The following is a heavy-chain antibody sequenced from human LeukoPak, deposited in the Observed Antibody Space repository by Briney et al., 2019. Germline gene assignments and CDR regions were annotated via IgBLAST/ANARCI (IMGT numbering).Heavy chain of an antibody. CDR2: ISAYNGDT. V-gene: IGHV1-18*01. CDR3: ARDLGGNLTEDWFDP. CDR1: GYSFTTYG. Sequence: ASVKVSCKASGYSFTTYGFSWVRQAPGQGLELVGWISAYNGDTNYAQQLQVRVTMTTDTSTSTAYMELRSLSSDDTAVYYCARDLGGNLTEDWFDPWGQATLVTVSS. D-gene: IGHD3-9*01. J-gene: IGHJ5*02.